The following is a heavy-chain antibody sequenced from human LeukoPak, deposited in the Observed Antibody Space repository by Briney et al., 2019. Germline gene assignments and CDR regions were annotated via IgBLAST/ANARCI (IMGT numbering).Heavy chain of an antibody. V-gene: IGHV3-53*01. Sequence: GGSLRLSCAASGFTVSSNYMSWVRQAPGKGLEWFSIIYSGGNTYYADSVKGRFTVSRDNSKNTLSLQMNSLRAEDTAVYYCARGQSGTPHYYYGMDVWGQGTTVTVSS. J-gene: IGHJ6*02. CDR2: IYSGGNT. D-gene: IGHD3-10*01. CDR3: ARGQSGTPHYYYGMDV. CDR1: GFTVSSNY.